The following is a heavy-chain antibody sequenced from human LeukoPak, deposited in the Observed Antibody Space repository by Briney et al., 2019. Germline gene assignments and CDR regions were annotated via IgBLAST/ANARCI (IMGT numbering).Heavy chain of an antibody. CDR3: ATLDYYDKSPRILDY. D-gene: IGHD3-22*01. V-gene: IGHV3-21*06. Sequence: NPGGSLRLSCAASGFTFSSYTMNWVRQAPGKGLEWVSSISDSSSHIYYADSVKGRFTISRDNAKNSLYVQMNSLRVEDTAVYYCATLDYYDKSPRILDYWGQGTLVTVSS. J-gene: IGHJ4*02. CDR1: GFTFSSYT. CDR2: ISDSSSHI.